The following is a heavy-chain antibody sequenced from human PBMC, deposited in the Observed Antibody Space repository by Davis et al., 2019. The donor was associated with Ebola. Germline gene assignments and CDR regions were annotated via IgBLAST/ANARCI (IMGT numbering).Heavy chain of an antibody. CDR1: GYTFTSYY. D-gene: IGHD1-26*01. V-gene: IGHV1-46*01. CDR3: ARDLAGSGSSVSAFDI. CDR2: INPSGGST. J-gene: IGHJ3*02. Sequence: AASVKVSCKASGYTFTSYYMHWVRQAPGQGLEWMGIINPSGGSTSYAQKFQGRVTMTRDTSTSTVYMGLSSLRSEDTAVYYCARDLAGSGSSVSAFDIWGQGTMVTVSS.